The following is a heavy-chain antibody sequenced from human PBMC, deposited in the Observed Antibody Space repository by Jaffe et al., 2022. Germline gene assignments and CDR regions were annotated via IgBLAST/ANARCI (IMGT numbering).Heavy chain of an antibody. Sequence: EVQLVESGGGLVQPGGSLRLSCAASGFTVSSNYMNWVRQAPGKGLEWLSVIYSGGYIAYAGSVKGRFTLSRDNSKNTLYLQMNSLRAEDTAVYYCVRDWRDCGGDCYGDAFDIWGQGTMVTVSS. V-gene: IGHV3-66*02. D-gene: IGHD2-21*02. CDR2: IYSGGYI. CDR1: GFTVSSNY. J-gene: IGHJ3*02. CDR3: VRDWRDCGGDCYGDAFDI.